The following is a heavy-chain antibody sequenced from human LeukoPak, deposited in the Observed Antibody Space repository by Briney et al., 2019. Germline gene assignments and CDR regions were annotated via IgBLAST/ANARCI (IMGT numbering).Heavy chain of an antibody. CDR1: GFTFGDYA. CDR2: IRDKTYGGTT. D-gene: IGHD2-2*01. Sequence: GGSLRLSCTASGFTFGDYAMSWVRQAPGKGLAWVGFIRDKTYGGTTEYAASVKGRFTISRDDSRSIAYLQMNGLKTEDTAVYYCTRDRGYCSSTSRYAWFDPWGQGTLVTVSS. J-gene: IGHJ5*02. CDR3: TRDRGYCSSTSRYAWFDP. V-gene: IGHV3-49*04.